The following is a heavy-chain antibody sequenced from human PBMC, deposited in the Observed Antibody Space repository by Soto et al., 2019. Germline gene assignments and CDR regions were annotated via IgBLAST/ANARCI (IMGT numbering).Heavy chain of an antibody. D-gene: IGHD6-13*01. Sequence: SQTLSLTCAISGGSVSSSSAAWNWVRQSPSRGLEWLGRTYYRSKWFNDYAVSVKGRISISPDTSKNQFSLQLNSVTPEDTAVYYCARSAADGWDQYYYGMDVWGQGTTVTVSS. J-gene: IGHJ6*02. V-gene: IGHV6-1*01. CDR3: ARSAADGWDQYYYGMDV. CDR2: TYYRSKWFN. CDR1: GGSVSSSSAA.